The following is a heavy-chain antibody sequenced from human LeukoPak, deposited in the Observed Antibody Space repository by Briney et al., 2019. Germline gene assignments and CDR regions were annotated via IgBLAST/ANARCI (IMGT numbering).Heavy chain of an antibody. Sequence: PGGSLRLSCAASGFTSSNYALHWVRQAPGKGLEWVAEISYDGRNKNYVESVKGRFTISRDNSKNTLYLQMNSLRAEDTAVYYCARGAEKILWLGELPSDALDVWGQGTLVIVSS. CDR1: GFTSSNYA. CDR3: ARGAEKILWLGELPSDALDV. V-gene: IGHV3-30*04. J-gene: IGHJ3*01. D-gene: IGHD3-10*01. CDR2: ISYDGRNK.